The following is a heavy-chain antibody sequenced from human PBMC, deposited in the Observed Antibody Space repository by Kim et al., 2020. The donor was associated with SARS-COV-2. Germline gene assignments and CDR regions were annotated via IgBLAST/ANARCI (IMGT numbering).Heavy chain of an antibody. CDR2: ISSSSSTI. Sequence: GGSLRLSCAASGFTFSSYSMNWVRQAPGKGLEWVSYISSSSSTIYYADSVEGRFTISRDNAKNSLYLQMHSLRVEDTAVYYCAREGSGYSGEDSCFDYWGQGTLVTVSS. D-gene: IGHD5-12*01. CDR3: AREGSGYSGEDSCFDY. V-gene: IGHV3-48*01. J-gene: IGHJ4*02. CDR1: GFTFSSYS.